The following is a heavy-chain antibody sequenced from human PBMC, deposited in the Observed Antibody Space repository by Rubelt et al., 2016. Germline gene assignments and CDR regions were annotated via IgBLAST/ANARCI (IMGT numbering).Heavy chain of an antibody. CDR2: VDHRGTT. V-gene: IGHV4-34*01. D-gene: IGHD2/OR15-2a*01. Sequence: QVHLQQWGAGLLKPSETLSLTCAVYGESFSGFYWTWIRQPPGRGLEWIGEVDHRGTTNYNPALKSRVTIAADTSKNQFSLKLISRTAADTALYYCARWVEPGTFHFDSWGQGTLVTVSS. CDR3: ARWVEPGTFHFDS. J-gene: IGHJ4*02. CDR1: GESFSGFY.